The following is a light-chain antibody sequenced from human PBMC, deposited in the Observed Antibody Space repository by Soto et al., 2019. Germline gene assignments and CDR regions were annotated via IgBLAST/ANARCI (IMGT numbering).Light chain of an antibody. CDR3: CSYAGSYTLV. V-gene: IGLV2-11*01. CDR2: DVN. J-gene: IGLJ2*01. Sequence: QSVLTQPRSMSGSPGQSVTLSCTGTSSDVGGYHYVSWYQHHPGKAPKIIIYDVNKRPSGVPDRFSGSKSGNTASLTISGLQTEDEADYYCCSYAGSYTLVFGGGTKLTVL. CDR1: SSDVGGYHY.